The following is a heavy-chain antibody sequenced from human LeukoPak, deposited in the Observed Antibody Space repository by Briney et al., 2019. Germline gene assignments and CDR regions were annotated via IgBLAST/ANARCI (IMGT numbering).Heavy chain of an antibody. V-gene: IGHV3-66*01. CDR1: GFTVSTNY. Sequence: GGSLRLPCVVSGFTVSTNYMSWVRQAPGKGLECVSVIYIGGSTAYADSVKGRFTISKDNSKNMVYLHMNNVRPEDTAVYYCARDRTSMQVDMDVWGQGTTVTVSS. J-gene: IGHJ6*02. D-gene: IGHD1/OR15-1a*01. CDR3: ARDRTSMQVDMDV. CDR2: IYIGGST.